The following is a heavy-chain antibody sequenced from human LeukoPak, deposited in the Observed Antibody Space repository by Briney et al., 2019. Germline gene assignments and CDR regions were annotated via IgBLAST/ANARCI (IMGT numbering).Heavy chain of an antibody. CDR2: IYYTGST. CDR3: ARQQWLEQDAFDI. V-gene: IGHV4-59*08. D-gene: IGHD6-19*01. Sequence: SETLSLTCTVSGGSISTYYWSWIRQPPGKGLEWIGYIYYTGSTNYNPSLKSRVTTSVDTSKNQFSLKLSSVTAADTAVYYCARQQWLEQDAFDIWGQGTMVTVSS. J-gene: IGHJ3*02. CDR1: GGSISTYY.